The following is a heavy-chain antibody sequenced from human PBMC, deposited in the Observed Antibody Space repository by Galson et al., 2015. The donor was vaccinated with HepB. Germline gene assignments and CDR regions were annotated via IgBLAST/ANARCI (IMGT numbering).Heavy chain of an antibody. V-gene: IGHV4-39*07. CDR3: ARVSLSSSGWYVRYGLDV. CDR2: IYYSGIT. D-gene: IGHD6-19*01. J-gene: IGHJ6*02. Sequence: LSLTCTLSGGSIISTSNYWGWIRQPPGKGLEWFGSIYYSGITNYNPSLKSRVTISLDTSKNQFSLKLRSVTAADTAVYYCARVSLSSSGWYVRYGLDVWGQGTT. CDR1: GGSIISTSNY.